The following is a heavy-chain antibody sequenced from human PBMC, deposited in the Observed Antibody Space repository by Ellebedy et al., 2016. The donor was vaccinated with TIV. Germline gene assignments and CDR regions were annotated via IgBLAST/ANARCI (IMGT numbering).Heavy chain of an antibody. V-gene: IGHV4-39*07. D-gene: IGHD3-16*01. CDR3: AAQSRDYVWDGDY. CDR2: VYYVGST. Sequence: SETLSLTFAVSGASFSSSTYYWGWIRQPPGKGLEWIGSVYYVGSTYYNPSLRSRLTISIDTSKNQFSLNVKSVTAADTAVYYCAAQSRDYVWDGDYWGQGALVTVSS. J-gene: IGHJ4*02. CDR1: GASFSSSTYY.